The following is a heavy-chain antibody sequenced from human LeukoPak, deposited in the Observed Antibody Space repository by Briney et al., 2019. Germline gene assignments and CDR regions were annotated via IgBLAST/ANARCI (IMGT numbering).Heavy chain of an antibody. CDR3: ARISPGAFDI. J-gene: IGHJ6*03. CDR1: GYSISSGYY. CDR2: IYLSGST. D-gene: IGHD3-9*01. Sequence: SETLSLTCAVSGYSISSGYYWGWIRQPPGKGLGWIGIIYLSGSTYYSPSLKSRVTISVDTSKNQFSLRLSSVTAADTAIYYCARISPGAFDIWGKGTTVTVSS. V-gene: IGHV4-38-2*01.